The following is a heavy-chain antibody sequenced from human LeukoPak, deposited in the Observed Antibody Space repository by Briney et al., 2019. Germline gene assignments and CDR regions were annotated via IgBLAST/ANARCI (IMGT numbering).Heavy chain of an antibody. J-gene: IGHJ4*02. Sequence: SETLSLTCNVSGDSMSLYYWSWIRQPPEKGLEWIGYISYIGSTHYKPSLKSRLTMSIDTSKNQFSLKLTSVTAADTAVYYCARDMSWSGWYALDYWGQGTLVTVSS. V-gene: IGHV4-59*01. D-gene: IGHD6-19*01. CDR3: ARDMSWSGWYALDY. CDR2: ISYIGST. CDR1: GDSMSLYY.